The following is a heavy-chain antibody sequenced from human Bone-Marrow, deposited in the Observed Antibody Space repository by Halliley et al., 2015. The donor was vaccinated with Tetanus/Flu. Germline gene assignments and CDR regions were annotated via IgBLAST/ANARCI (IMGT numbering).Heavy chain of an antibody. Sequence: SLRLSCTASGFTFSDYYMTWIRQAPGKGLQWVSSISNSGTSIYYADSVEGRFTISRDTAKNSLYLQMTSLRAEDTAVYYCARVGVDYRHYMGYFDYWGQGTLVTVSS. CDR1: GFTFSDYY. V-gene: IGHV3-11*01. D-gene: IGHD4-17*01. CDR2: ISNSGTSI. J-gene: IGHJ4*03. CDR3: ARVGVDYRHYMGYFDY.